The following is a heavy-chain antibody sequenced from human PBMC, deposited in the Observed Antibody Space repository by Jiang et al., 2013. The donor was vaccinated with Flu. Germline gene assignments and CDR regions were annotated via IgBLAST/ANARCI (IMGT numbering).Heavy chain of an antibody. CDR2: IYYSGST. CDR1: GGSISSYY. D-gene: IGHD6-13*01. CDR3: ARGYASSSWRSDAFDI. J-gene: IGHJ3*02. V-gene: IGHV4-59*01. Sequence: LLKPSETLSLTCTVSGGSISSYYWSWIRQPPGKGLEWIGYIYYSGSTNYNPSLKSRVTISVDTSKNQFSLKLSSVTAADTAVYYCARGYASSSWRSDAFDIWGQGTMVTVSS.